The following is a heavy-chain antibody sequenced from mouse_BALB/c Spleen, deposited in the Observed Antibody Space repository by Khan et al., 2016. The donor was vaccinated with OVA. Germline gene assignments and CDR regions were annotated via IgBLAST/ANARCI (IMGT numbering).Heavy chain of an antibody. D-gene: IGHD1-1*02. J-gene: IGHJ3*01. CDR1: GFTFSNYA. Sequence: EVELVESGGDLVKPGGSLKLSCAASGFTFSNYAMSWVRQTPEKRLEWVESISSGGTTYYPDSVKGRFTISRDNARNILYLQMNSLRSEDTAMFYCARDYWFTYWGQGTLVTVSA. CDR3: ARDYWFTY. CDR2: ISSGGTT. V-gene: IGHV5-6-5*01.